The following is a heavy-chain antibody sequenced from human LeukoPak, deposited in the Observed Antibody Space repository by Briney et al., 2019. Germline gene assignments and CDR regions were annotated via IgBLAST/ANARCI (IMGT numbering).Heavy chain of an antibody. CDR2: IIPILGTA. J-gene: IGHJ5*02. V-gene: IGHV1-69*01. Sequence: RASVKVSCKASGGTFSSYAISWVRQAPGQGLEWMGGIIPILGTANYAQKFQGTVTITADESTSTAYMELSSLRSEDTAVYYCARDRSDSSGYYYVSWFDPWGQGTLVTVSS. CDR1: GGTFSSYA. CDR3: ARDRSDSSGYYYVSWFDP. D-gene: IGHD3-22*01.